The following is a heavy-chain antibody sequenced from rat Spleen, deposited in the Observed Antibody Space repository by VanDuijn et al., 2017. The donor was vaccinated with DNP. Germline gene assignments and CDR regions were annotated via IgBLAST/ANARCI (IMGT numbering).Heavy chain of an antibody. CDR1: GYSITTTY. J-gene: IGHJ2*01. Sequence: EVQLQESGPGLVKPSQSLSLTCSVTGYSITTTYWGWIRKFPGNKMEWIGHMSYSGSATYNPSLKSRISITRDTSKNQFFLQLSSVTPEDTATYYCARWTYYFDYWGQGVMVTVSS. CDR2: MSYSGSA. V-gene: IGHV3-1*01. CDR3: ARWTYYFDY.